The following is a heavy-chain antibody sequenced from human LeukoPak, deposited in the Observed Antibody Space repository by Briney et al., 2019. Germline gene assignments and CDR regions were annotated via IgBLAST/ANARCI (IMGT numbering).Heavy chain of an antibody. CDR1: GFTFSSYS. V-gene: IGHV3-7*01. J-gene: IGHJ4*02. Sequence: GGSLRLSCAASGFTFSSYSMNWVRQAPGKGLEWVANIKQDGSEKYYVDSVKGRFTISRDNAKNSLYLQMNSLRAEDTAVYYCARKGSSSRYSHNDYWGQGTLVTVSS. CDR3: ARKGSSSRYSHNDY. D-gene: IGHD2-2*01. CDR2: IKQDGSEK.